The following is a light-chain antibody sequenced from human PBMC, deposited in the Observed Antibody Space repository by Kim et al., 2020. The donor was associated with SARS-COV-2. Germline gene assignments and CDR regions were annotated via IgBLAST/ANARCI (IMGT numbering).Light chain of an antibody. Sequence: QAVVTQPASVSGSPGQSITISCTGTSSDVGGYNYVSWYQQHPGKAPKLMIYDVSNRPSGVSNRFSGSKSGNTASLTISGLQAEDEADYYCSSYTSSSTQVFGGGTQPTVL. CDR3: SSYTSSSTQV. CDR2: DVS. CDR1: SSDVGGYNY. V-gene: IGLV2-14*03. J-gene: IGLJ2*01.